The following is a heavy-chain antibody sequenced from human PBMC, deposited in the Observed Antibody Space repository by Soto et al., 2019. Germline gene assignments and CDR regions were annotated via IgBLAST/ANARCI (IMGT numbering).Heavy chain of an antibody. CDR3: ARLVYDTRLNYMYFDF. CDR2: IFHDGTA. J-gene: IGHJ4*02. Sequence: PSETLSLTCAVSGVPISSGNWWTWVRQTPQRGLEYIGEIFHDGTANYYPSFERRVAISVDTSKNQFSLKLTSVTSADPAIYFCARLVYDTRLNYMYFDFWGQGALLTVSS. CDR1: GVPISSGNW. D-gene: IGHD3-10*01. V-gene: IGHV4-4*02.